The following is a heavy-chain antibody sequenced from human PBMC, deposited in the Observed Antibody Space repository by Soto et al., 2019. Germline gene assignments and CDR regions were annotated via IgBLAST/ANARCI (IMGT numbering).Heavy chain of an antibody. V-gene: IGHV4-31*03. CDR3: ASGGPSRYYDSAPY. Sequence: SAALALTFTCSGGSVSSGAYYLSRLLKHPGKGLEWIGYIYYSGRTYYNPSLTSRVTISVDTSKNQFSLKLSSVTAADTAVYYCASGGPSRYYDSAPYWGQGRLVTVS. CDR2: IYYSGRT. D-gene: IGHD3-22*01. J-gene: IGHJ4*02. CDR1: GGSVSSGAYY.